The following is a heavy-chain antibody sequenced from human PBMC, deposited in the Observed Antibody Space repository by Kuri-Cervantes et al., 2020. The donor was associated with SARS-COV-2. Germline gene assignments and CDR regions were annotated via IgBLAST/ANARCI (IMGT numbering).Heavy chain of an antibody. J-gene: IGHJ4*02. CDR2: IYHSGST. Sequence: GSLRLSCAVSGYSISSGYYWGWIRQPPGKGLEWIGSIYHSGSTYYNPSLKSRVAISVDTSKNQFSLKLSSVTAADTAVYYCARGGSWYGYWGQGTLVTVSS. V-gene: IGHV4-38-2*01. CDR1: GYSISSGYY. D-gene: IGHD6-13*01. CDR3: ARGGSWYGY.